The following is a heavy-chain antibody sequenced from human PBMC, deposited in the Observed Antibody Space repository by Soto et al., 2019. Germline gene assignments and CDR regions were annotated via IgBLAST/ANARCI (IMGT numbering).Heavy chain of an antibody. J-gene: IGHJ6*02. Sequence: LSLTCTVSGGSISSYHWNWIRQPAGTGLGGIGCIYSSGTTKYNPSLKSLVTMSVDTTKKQFSLKVSSVTAADTAVDYCARAATHVDFYYGMDVWGQGTTVTV. V-gene: IGHV4-4*07. CDR3: ARAATHVDFYYGMDV. CDR1: GGSISSYH. CDR2: IYSSGTT.